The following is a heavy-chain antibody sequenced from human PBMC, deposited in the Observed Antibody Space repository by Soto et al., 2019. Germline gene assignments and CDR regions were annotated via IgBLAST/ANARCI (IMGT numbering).Heavy chain of an antibody. CDR1: GGSISSGGYY. J-gene: IGHJ5*02. D-gene: IGHD6-13*01. CDR3: ARWVSPVIAAAGKKGALFDP. Sequence: LCGGSISSGGYYWSWIRQHPGKGLEWIGYIYYSGSTYYNPSLKSRVTISVDTSKNQFSLKLSSVTAADTAVYYCARWVSPVIAAAGKKGALFDPWGQGTLVTVSS. V-gene: IGHV4-31*02. CDR2: IYYSGST.